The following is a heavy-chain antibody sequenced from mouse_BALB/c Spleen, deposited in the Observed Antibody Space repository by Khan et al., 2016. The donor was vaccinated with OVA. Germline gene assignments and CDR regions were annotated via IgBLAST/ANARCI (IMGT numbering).Heavy chain of an antibody. CDR3: ARRGLRWDFDY. V-gene: IGHV1-7*01. D-gene: IGHD1-1*01. CDR1: GYTFINYW. J-gene: IGHJ2*01. Sequence: QVQLQQSGAELAKPGASVKMSCKASGYTFINYWILWVKQRPGQGLEWIGYINPSTAYTEYNQNFKDKATLTADKSSRTAYMQLSSRTSEDSAFYYCARRGLRWDFDYWGQGTTLTVSS. CDR2: INPSTAYT.